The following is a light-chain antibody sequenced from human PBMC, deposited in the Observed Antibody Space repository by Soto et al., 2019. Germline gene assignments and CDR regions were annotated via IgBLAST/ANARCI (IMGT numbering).Light chain of an antibody. V-gene: IGKV1-5*01. CDR1: QSISSW. Sequence: GDRVNITCRASQSISSWLAWYQQKPGKAPKLLIYDASSLESGVPSRFSGRGSGTDFTLTISRLEPEDFAVYYCQKYGYSPINFGQGTRLEIK. CDR2: DAS. J-gene: IGKJ5*01. CDR3: QKYGYSPIN.